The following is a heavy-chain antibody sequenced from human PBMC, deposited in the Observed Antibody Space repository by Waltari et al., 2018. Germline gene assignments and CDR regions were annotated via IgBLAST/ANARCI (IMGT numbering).Heavy chain of an antibody. CDR3: AKRGAPGELWFFDY. Sequence: EVQLLESGGGLVQPGGSLRLSCTVSGFTFRDYAMTWVRQAPGKGVGWVALFGSMGAATYYADSVKGRFSISRDNSRNTLYLQMNSLRAEDTAMYYCAKRGAPGELWFFDYWGQGNLVTVSS. CDR1: GFTFRDYA. CDR2: FGSMGAAT. D-gene: IGHD2-21*01. J-gene: IGHJ4*02. V-gene: IGHV3-23*01.